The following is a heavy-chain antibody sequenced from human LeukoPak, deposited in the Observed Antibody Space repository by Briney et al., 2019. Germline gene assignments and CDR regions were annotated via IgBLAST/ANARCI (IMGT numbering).Heavy chain of an antibody. CDR2: IYYSGST. Sequence: SETLSLTCTVSGGSISSYYWSWIRQPPGKGLEWIGYIYYSGSTNYNPSLKSRVTISVDTSKNQFSLKLSSVTAADTAVYYCARDSGYGDPLDYWGQGTLVTVSS. CDR3: ARDSGYGDPLDY. V-gene: IGHV4-59*01. D-gene: IGHD3-22*01. J-gene: IGHJ4*02. CDR1: GGSISSYY.